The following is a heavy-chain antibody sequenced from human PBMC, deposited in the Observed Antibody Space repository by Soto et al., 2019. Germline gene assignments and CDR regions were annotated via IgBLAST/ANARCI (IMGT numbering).Heavy chain of an antibody. CDR1: GGSISSGGYY. D-gene: IGHD3-3*01. Sequence: SETLSLTCTVSGGSISSGGYYWSWIRQHPGKGLEWIGYIYYSGSTYYNPSLKSRVTISVDTSKNQFSLKLSSVTAADTAVYYCATENLRFLDVWGQGTTVTVSS. V-gene: IGHV4-31*03. CDR3: ATENLRFLDV. CDR2: IYYSGST. J-gene: IGHJ6*02.